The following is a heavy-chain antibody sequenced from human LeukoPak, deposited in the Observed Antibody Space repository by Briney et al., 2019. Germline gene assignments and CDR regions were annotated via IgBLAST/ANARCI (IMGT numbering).Heavy chain of an antibody. J-gene: IGHJ4*02. CDR3: ARTHRTRRFCSSTSCYTHFDY. V-gene: IGHV1-69*05. D-gene: IGHD2-2*02. CDR1: GGTFSSYA. Sequence: SVKVSCKASGGTFSSYAISWVRQAPGQGLEWMGGIIPIFGTANYAQKFQGRVTITTDESTSTAYMELSSLRSEDTAVYYCARTHRTRRFCSSTSCYTHFDYWGQGTLVTVSS. CDR2: IIPIFGTA.